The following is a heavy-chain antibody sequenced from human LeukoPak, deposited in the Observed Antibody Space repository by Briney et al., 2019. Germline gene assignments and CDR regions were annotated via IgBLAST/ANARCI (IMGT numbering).Heavy chain of an antibody. J-gene: IGHJ3*02. Sequence: GGSLRLSCAASGYTFSSYAMHWVRQAPGKGLEWVAVISYDGSNKYYADSVKGRFTISRDNSKNTLYLQMNSLRAEDTAVYYCASDIVVVPGGAFDIWGQGTMVTVSS. CDR2: ISYDGSNK. D-gene: IGHD2-2*01. V-gene: IGHV3-30-3*01. CDR3: ASDIVVVPGGAFDI. CDR1: GYTFSSYA.